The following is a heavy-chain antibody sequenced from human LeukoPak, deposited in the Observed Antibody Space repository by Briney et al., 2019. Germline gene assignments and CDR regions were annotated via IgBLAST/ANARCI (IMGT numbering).Heavy chain of an antibody. J-gene: IGHJ3*02. V-gene: IGHV4-59*01. CDR3: AREYYYDSSGYYPPHAFDI. CDR1: GGSISTYY. Sequence: SETLSLTCTVSGGSISTYYWSWIRQPPGKGLEWIGYIYYSGSTNYNPSLKSRVTISVDTPKKQFSLKLSSVTAADTAVYYCAREYYYDSSGYYPPHAFDIWGQGTMVTVSS. D-gene: IGHD3-22*01. CDR2: IYYSGST.